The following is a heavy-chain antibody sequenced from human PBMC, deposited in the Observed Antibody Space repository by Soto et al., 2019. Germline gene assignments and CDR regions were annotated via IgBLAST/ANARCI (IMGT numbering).Heavy chain of an antibody. CDR3: AREGGYNYDFWSGYYMGGNYYYGMDV. V-gene: IGHV1-46*01. Sequence: VKVSCKASGYTFTSYYMHWVRQAPGQGLEWMGIINPSGGSTSYAQKFQGRVTMTRDTSTSTVYMELSSLRSEDTAVYYCAREGGYNYDFWSGYYMGGNYYYGMDVWGQGTTVTVSS. D-gene: IGHD3-3*01. CDR2: INPSGGST. CDR1: GYTFTSYY. J-gene: IGHJ6*02.